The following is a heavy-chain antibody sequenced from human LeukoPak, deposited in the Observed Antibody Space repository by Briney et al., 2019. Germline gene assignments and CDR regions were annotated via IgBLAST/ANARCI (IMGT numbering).Heavy chain of an antibody. CDR1: GFSFSNYA. J-gene: IGHJ4*02. V-gene: IGHV3-30-3*01. Sequence: GGSLRLSCAASGFSFSNYAMHWVRQAPGKGLEWVAVISYDGSNKYYADSVKGRFTISRDNSKNTLYLQMNSLRAEDTAVYYCARGTEWIQLWTVDYWGQGTLVTVSS. D-gene: IGHD5-18*01. CDR3: ARGTEWIQLWTVDY. CDR2: ISYDGSNK.